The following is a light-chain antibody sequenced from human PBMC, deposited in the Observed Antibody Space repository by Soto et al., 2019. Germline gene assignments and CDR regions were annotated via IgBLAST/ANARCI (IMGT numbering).Light chain of an antibody. Sequence: DIQMTQSPSSLSASAGDRVTITCRASQSISSYLNWYQQKPGKAPKLLIYAASSLQSGVPSRFSGSGSGTDFTLTISSLQPEEFATYYCQQSYSTPRTFGQGTKVDIK. CDR1: QSISSY. J-gene: IGKJ1*01. CDR3: QQSYSTPRT. V-gene: IGKV1-39*01. CDR2: AAS.